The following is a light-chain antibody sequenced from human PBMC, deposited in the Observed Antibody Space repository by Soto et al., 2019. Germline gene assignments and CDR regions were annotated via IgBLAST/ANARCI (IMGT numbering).Light chain of an antibody. CDR3: QSYDSSLSGGV. CDR2: GNS. V-gene: IGLV1-40*01. Sequence: QPVLTQPPSVSGAPGQRVTISCTESSSNIGAGYDVHWYQQLPGTAPKLLIYGNSNRPSGGPDRFSGSKSGTSASLAITVFQAEDEADYYCQSYDSSLSGGVFGGGTKLTVL. CDR1: SSNIGAGYD. J-gene: IGLJ3*02.